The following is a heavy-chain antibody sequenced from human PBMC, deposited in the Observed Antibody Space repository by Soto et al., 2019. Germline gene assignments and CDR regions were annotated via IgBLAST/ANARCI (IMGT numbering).Heavy chain of an antibody. Sequence: GASVKVSCKASGGTFSSYAISWVRQAPGQGLEWMGGIIPIFGTANYAQKFQGRVTITADESTSTAYMELSSLRSEDTAVYYCARALLKYYDSSGYYWAPTNNWFDSRGQGTLVTVSS. J-gene: IGHJ5*01. CDR3: ARALLKYYDSSGYYWAPTNNWFDS. D-gene: IGHD3-22*01. CDR2: IIPIFGTA. CDR1: GGTFSSYA. V-gene: IGHV1-69*13.